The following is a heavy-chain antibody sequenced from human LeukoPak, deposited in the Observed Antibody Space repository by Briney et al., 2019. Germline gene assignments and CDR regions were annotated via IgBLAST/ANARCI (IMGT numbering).Heavy chain of an antibody. CDR3: ARAQYSSGWYWGFDH. J-gene: IGHJ4*02. V-gene: IGHV1-18*04. CDR2: INTHTGNT. Sequence: GASVKVSCKASGYTFTSYGISWVRQAPGQGLEWMGWINTHTGNTNYAQKLQGRVTVTTVTSASTAYMELRSLRSDDTAVYYCARAQYSSGWYWGFDHWGQGTLVTVSS. CDR1: GYTFTSYG. D-gene: IGHD6-19*01.